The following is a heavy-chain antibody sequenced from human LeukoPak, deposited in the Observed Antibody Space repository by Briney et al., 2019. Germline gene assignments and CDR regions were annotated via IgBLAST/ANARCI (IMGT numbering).Heavy chain of an antibody. CDR1: GFTLSNYA. Sequence: GGSLRLSCAASGFTLSNYAMHWVRQAPGKGLEWVTNISFDGRNTHYVDSVKGRFTISRDNSKNTLYLQMSSLRPEDTAVYYRTRGPATDYYDTSGYCDYWGQGTLVTVSS. J-gene: IGHJ4*02. V-gene: IGHV3-30*04. CDR3: TRGPATDYYDTSGYCDY. CDR2: ISFDGRNT. D-gene: IGHD3-22*01.